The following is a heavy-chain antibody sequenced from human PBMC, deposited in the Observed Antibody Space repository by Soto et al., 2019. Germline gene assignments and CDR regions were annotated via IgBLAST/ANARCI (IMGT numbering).Heavy chain of an antibody. CDR2: INPSGGST. D-gene: IGHD3-22*01. CDR3: AREGYDSSGYYYFDY. Sequence: ASVKVSCKASGYTFTSYYMHWVRQAPGQGLEWMGIINPSGGSTSYAQKFQGRVTMTRDTSTSTVYMELSSLRSEDTAVYHCAREGYDSSGYYYFDYWGQGTLVTSPQ. CDR1: GYTFTSYY. J-gene: IGHJ4*02. V-gene: IGHV1-46*01.